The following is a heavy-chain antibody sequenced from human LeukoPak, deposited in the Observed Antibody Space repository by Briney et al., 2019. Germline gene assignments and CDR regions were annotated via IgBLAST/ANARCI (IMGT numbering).Heavy chain of an antibody. Sequence: PSETLSLTCAVSGYSISSGYYWGWIRQPPGKGLEWIGSIYHSGSTYYNPSLKGRVTISVDTSKNQFSLKLSSVTAADTAVYYCARAKSGYVDVYFDYWGQGTLVTVSS. D-gene: IGHD5-12*01. CDR3: ARAKSGYVDVYFDY. CDR1: GYSISSGYY. V-gene: IGHV4-38-2*01. CDR2: IYHSGST. J-gene: IGHJ4*02.